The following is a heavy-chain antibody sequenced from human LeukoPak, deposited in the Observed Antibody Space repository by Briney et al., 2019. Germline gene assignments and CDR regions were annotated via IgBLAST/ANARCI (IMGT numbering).Heavy chain of an antibody. D-gene: IGHD3-22*01. CDR1: GFTFSSYG. CDR3: AKDLSTSYYYDSSGDGY. J-gene: IGHJ4*02. V-gene: IGHV3-30*18. CDR2: ISYDGSNK. Sequence: PGRSLRLSCAASGFTFSSYGMHWVRQAPGKGLEWVAVISYDGSNKYYADSVKGRFTISRDSSKNTLYLQMNSLRAEDTAVYYCAKDLSTSYYYDSSGDGYWGQGTLVTVSS.